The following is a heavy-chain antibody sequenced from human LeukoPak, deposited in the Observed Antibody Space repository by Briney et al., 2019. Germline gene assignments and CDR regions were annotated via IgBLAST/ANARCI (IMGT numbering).Heavy chain of an antibody. D-gene: IGHD7-27*01. CDR2: INHDGTDK. CDR3: AREDWGPRFDP. CDR1: GFTSTSYW. Sequence: GGSLRPSCAASGFTSTSYWMTWDRQAPGKGLHWVANINHDGTDKNYADSVKGRFTISRDNAKRSVFLQMNSLRAEDTGLYYCAREDWGPRFDPRGQGTLVTVSS. V-gene: IGHV3-7*05. J-gene: IGHJ5*02.